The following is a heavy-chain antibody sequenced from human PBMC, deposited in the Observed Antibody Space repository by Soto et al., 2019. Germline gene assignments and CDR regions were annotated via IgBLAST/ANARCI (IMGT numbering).Heavy chain of an antibody. D-gene: IGHD3-16*01. CDR3: ARGGGVPALGDP. CDR2: ISTSGNT. V-gene: IGHV4-4*07. Sequence: QVQLEESGPGLVKPSETLSLICSVSGVSMRNSYWTWIRQSAGKGLEWIGRISTSGNTNYNPSLTRRLTMSVDTYKNQVSLKLTSVTAADTAVYYCARGGGVPALGDPWGQGTLVTVSS. J-gene: IGHJ5*02. CDR1: GVSMRNSY.